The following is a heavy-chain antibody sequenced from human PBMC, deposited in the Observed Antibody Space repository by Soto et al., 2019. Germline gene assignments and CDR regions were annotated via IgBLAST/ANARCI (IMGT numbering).Heavy chain of an antibody. D-gene: IGHD3-3*01. Sequence: GGSLRLSCTASGFTFGDYAMSWVRQAPGKGLEWVGFIRSKAYGGTTEYAASVKGRFTISRDDSKSIAYLQMNSLKTEDTAVYYCTRDFLYFWSGYYTGDHYYYGMDVWGQGTTVTVSS. CDR3: TRDFLYFWSGYYTGDHYYYGMDV. V-gene: IGHV3-49*04. CDR1: GFTFGDYA. CDR2: IRSKAYGGTT. J-gene: IGHJ6*02.